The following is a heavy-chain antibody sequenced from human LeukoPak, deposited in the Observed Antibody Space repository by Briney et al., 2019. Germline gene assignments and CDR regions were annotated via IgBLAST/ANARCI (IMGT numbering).Heavy chain of an antibody. V-gene: IGHV4-39*02. D-gene: IGHD3-10*01. Sequence: SETLSLTCTVSGGSISSSSYYWGWIRQPPGKGLEWIGSIYYSGSTYYNPSLKSRVTISVDTSKNQFSLKLSSVTAADTAVYYCARDYYGSDSFDYWGQGTLVTVSS. CDR3: ARDYYGSDSFDY. CDR2: IYYSGST. J-gene: IGHJ4*02. CDR1: GGSISSSSYY.